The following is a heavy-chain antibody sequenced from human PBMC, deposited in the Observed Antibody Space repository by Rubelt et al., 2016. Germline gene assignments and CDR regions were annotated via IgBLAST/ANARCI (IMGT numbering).Heavy chain of an antibody. Sequence: QLVESGGGLVQPGGSLRLSCSASGFTFSSCAMYWVRQAPGKGLEYVSGVSSNGGSTYYADSVKGRFTTSRDNSKNTLYLQMSSLRTEDTAVYYCAREGRGRYGMDVWGQGTTVTVSS. CDR2: VSSNGGST. D-gene: IGHD3-16*01. J-gene: IGHJ6*02. CDR3: AREGRGRYGMDV. CDR1: GFTFSSCA. V-gene: IGHV3-64D*06.